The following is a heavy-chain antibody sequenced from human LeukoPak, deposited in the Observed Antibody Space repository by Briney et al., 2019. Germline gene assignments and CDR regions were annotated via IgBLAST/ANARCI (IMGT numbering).Heavy chain of an antibody. CDR3: ARLRYYDFWSGYQPPLPPDY. CDR2: IYYSGST. D-gene: IGHD3-3*01. Sequence: SETLSLTCAVYGGSFSGYYWGWIRQPPGKGLEWIGSIYYSGSTYYNPSLKSRVTISVDTSKNQFSLKLSSVTAADTAVYYCARLRYYDFWSGYQPPLPPDYWGQGTLVTVSS. V-gene: IGHV4-39*01. CDR1: GGSFSGYY. J-gene: IGHJ4*02.